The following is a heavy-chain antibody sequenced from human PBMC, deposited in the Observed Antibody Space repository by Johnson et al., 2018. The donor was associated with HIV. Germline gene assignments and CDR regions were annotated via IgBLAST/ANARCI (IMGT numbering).Heavy chain of an antibody. CDR2: IKSKTDGGTT. D-gene: IGHD2-15*01. V-gene: IGHV3-15*01. Sequence: VQLVESGGGLVQPGGSLRLSCAASGFTFSSYWMHWVRQAPGKGLEWVGRIKSKTDGGTTDYAAPVKGRFSISRDDSKNTLYLQMNSLTTEDTAVYYCATPQEGYSAFDIWGQGTMVTVSS. J-gene: IGHJ3*02. CDR1: GFTFSSYW. CDR3: ATPQEGYSAFDI.